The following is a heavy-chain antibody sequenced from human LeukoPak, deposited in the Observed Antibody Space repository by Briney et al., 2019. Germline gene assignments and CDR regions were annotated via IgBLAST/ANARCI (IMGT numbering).Heavy chain of an antibody. D-gene: IGHD5-18*01. V-gene: IGHV3-7*01. CDR2: KKQQGSEK. CDR3: ARDTAIPWGDGYYYYYMDV. J-gene: IGHJ6*03. Sequence: LESVANKKQQGSEKYYVDFVKGRFTISRDNAKSSLYLQMNSLRAEDTAVYYCARDTAIPWGDGYYYYYMDVWGKGTTVTVSS.